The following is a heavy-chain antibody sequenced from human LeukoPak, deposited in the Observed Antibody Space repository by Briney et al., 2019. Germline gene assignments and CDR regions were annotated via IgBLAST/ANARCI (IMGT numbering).Heavy chain of an antibody. CDR1: GGSFSGYY. J-gene: IGHJ4*02. V-gene: IGHV4-34*01. CDR2: INHSGST. D-gene: IGHD2-2*01. Sequence: PSETLSLTCAVYGGSFSGYYWSWIRQPPGKGLEWIGEINHSGSTNYNPSLKSRVTISVDTSKNQFSLELSSVTAADTAVYYCAGGCSSNSCYSNFDYWGQGTLVTVSS. CDR3: AGGCSSNSCYSNFDY.